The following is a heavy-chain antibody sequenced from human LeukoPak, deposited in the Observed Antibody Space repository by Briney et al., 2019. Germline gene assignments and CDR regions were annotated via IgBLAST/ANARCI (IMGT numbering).Heavy chain of an antibody. J-gene: IGHJ4*02. V-gene: IGHV4-34*01. CDR1: GGSFSGYY. D-gene: IGHD6-13*01. CDR3: ATTLKAAASY. CDR2: INHSGST. Sequence: PSETLSLTCAVYGGSFSGYYWSWIRQPPGKGLEWIGEINHSGSTNYNPSLKSRVTISVDTSKNQFSLKLSSVTASYTAVYYCATTLKAAASYWGQGTLVTVSS.